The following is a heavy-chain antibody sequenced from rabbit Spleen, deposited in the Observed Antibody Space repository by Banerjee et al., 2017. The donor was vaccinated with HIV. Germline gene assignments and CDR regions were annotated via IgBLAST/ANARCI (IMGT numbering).Heavy chain of an antibody. CDR3: ARDTASSFSSYGMDL. Sequence: QEQLVESGGGLVQPGGSLTLSCKTSGFDFSSYSMSWVRQAPGKGLEWIGAIYTGRGSSDYANWAKGRFTISKTSSTTVTLQMTSLTAADTATYFCARDTASSFSSYGMDLWGPGTLVTVS. D-gene: IGHD8-1*01. CDR2: IYTGRGSS. V-gene: IGHV1S45*01. CDR1: GFDFSSYS. J-gene: IGHJ6*01.